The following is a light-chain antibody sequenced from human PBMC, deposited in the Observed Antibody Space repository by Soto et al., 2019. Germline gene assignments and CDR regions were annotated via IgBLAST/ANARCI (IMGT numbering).Light chain of an antibody. J-gene: IGKJ5*01. CDR1: ESVRSSY. Sequence: VVLTQSPGPLSLSPGERATLSCRASESVRSSYLAWYQQKPGQAPRLLIYGASSRATGIPDRFSGSGSGTDFTLTISRLDPEDFAVYYCQQYGSSPLTFGQGTRLEIK. CDR2: GAS. CDR3: QQYGSSPLT. V-gene: IGKV3-20*01.